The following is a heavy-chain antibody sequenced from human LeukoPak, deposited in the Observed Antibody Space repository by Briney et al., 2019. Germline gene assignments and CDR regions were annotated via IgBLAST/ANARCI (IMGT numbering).Heavy chain of an antibody. CDR1: GGSISSGSYY. CDR2: IYTSGST. J-gene: IGHJ3*02. D-gene: IGHD2-2*01. Sequence: SQTLSLTCTVSGGSISSGSYYWSWIRQPAGKGLEWIGRIYTSGSTNYNPSLKSRVTMSVDTSKNQFSLKLSSVTAADTAVYYCARGSSEGDDAFDIWGQGTMVTVSS. V-gene: IGHV4-61*02. CDR3: ARGSSEGDDAFDI.